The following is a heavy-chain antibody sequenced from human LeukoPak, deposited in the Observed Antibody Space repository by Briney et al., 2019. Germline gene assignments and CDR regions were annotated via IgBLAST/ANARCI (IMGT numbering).Heavy chain of an antibody. J-gene: IGHJ4*02. CDR3: AKDGSAVGDY. D-gene: IGHD1-26*01. Sequence: GGSLRLSCAASGFTFRNYVIHWVRQAPGKGLEWVAVTSSDLNVKLYADSVKGRFTISRDSSKNTLYLQMNSLRAEDTAVYYCAKDGSAVGDYWGQGTLVTVSS. CDR1: GFTFRNYV. V-gene: IGHV3-30*18. CDR2: TSSDLNVK.